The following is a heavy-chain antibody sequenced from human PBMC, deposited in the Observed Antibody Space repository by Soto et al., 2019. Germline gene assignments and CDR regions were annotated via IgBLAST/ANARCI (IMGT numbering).Heavy chain of an antibody. V-gene: IGHV3-23*01. CDR1: GFIFSNYA. D-gene: IGHD4-17*01. CDR2: ISGAGGIT. CDR3: AKDRSRGVTVNADH. J-gene: IGHJ5*02. Sequence: XGSLRLSCSASGFIFSNYAMNWVRQAPGKGLEWVSSISGAGGITHYADSVRGRFTISRDNSKDTVYLQMNSLRAEDTALYYCAKDRSRGVTVNADHWGQGSLVTVSS.